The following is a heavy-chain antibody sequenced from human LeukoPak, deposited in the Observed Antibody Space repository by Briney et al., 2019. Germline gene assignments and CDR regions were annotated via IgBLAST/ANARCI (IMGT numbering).Heavy chain of an antibody. CDR2: ISYDGSDK. V-gene: IGHV3-30*18. CDR3: AKVRVVFNWNYAYYFDY. CDR1: GFTFSSYG. J-gene: IGHJ4*02. D-gene: IGHD1-7*01. Sequence: PGGSLRLSCAASGFTFSSYGMHWVRQAPGKGLEWVALISYDGSDKYYADSVKGRFTISRDNSMNTLYLQMSSLRVDDTAVYYCAKVRVVFNWNYAYYFDYWGQGTLVTVSS.